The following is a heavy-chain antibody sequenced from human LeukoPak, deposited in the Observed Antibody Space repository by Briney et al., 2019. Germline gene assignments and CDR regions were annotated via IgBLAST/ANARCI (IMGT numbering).Heavy chain of an antibody. CDR2: IFYSGTT. CDR1: GGSIRNSNYY. J-gene: IGHJ4*02. CDR3: ARVVATMYFDY. V-gene: IGHV4-39*07. Sequence: SETLSLTCTVSGGSIRNSNYYWGWIRQPPGKGLEWIGSIFYSGTTYYNPSLKGRVTISLDTSKNQFSLKLTSVTAADTAVYYCARVVATMYFDYWGQGTLVTVSS. D-gene: IGHD5-12*01.